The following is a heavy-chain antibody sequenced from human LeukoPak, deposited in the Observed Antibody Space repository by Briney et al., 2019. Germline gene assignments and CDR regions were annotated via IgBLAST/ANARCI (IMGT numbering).Heavy chain of an antibody. CDR2: IYYSGST. V-gene: IGHV4-34*01. CDR3: ARPYDFWSGYLYY. D-gene: IGHD3-3*01. CDR1: GGSFSGYY. Sequence: PSETLSLTCAVYGGSFSGYYWSWIRQRSGKGLEWIGYIYYSGSTYYNPSLKSRVTISVDTSKNQFSLKLSSVTAADTAVYYCARPYDFWSGYLYYWGQGTLVTVSS. J-gene: IGHJ4*02.